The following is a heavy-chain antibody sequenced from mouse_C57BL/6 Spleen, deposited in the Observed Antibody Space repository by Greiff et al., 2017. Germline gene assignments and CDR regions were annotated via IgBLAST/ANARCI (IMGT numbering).Heavy chain of an antibody. CDR1: GFTFSDYG. V-gene: IGHV5-17*01. J-gene: IGHJ3*01. Sequence: EVQVVESGGGLVKPGGSLKLSCAASGFTFSDYGMHWVRQAPEKGLEWVAYISSGSSTIYYADTVKGRFTISRDNAKNTLFLQMTSLRSEDTAMYYCARSSPPFAYWGQGTLVTVSA. CDR2: ISSGSSTI. D-gene: IGHD1-1*01. CDR3: ARSSPPFAY.